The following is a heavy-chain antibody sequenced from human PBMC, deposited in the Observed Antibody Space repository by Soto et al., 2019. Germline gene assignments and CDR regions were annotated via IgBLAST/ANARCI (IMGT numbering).Heavy chain of an antibody. V-gene: IGHV3-23*01. CDR3: AKDNAAVAATAEYFQH. Sequence: TGGSLRLSCAASGFTFSSYAMSWVRQAPGKGLEWVSAISGSGGSTYYADSVKGRFTISRDNSKNTLYLQMNSLRAEDTAVYYCAKDNAAVAATAEYFQHWGQGTLVTVSS. J-gene: IGHJ1*01. CDR2: ISGSGGST. D-gene: IGHD6-19*01. CDR1: GFTFSSYA.